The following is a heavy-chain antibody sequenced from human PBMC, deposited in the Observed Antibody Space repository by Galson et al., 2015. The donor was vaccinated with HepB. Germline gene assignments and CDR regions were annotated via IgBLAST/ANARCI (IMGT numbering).Heavy chain of an antibody. CDR2: VYDLGNT. J-gene: IGHJ5*02. D-gene: IGHD3-10*01. CDR1: GASIITYH. CDR3: ARISISMVRGGASWFDP. V-gene: IGHV4-59*08. Sequence: TLSLTCNVSGASIITYHWSWIRQSPGKGFEFIGYVYDLGNTNYNPSLRSRVTISLDTSKNQFSLNLISVTAADTAVYYCARISISMVRGGASWFDPLGPGTSGHRLL.